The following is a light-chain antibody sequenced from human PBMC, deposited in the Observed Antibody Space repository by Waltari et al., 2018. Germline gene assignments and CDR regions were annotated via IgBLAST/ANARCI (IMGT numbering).Light chain of an antibody. CDR3: CSYAGSYTYWV. J-gene: IGLJ3*02. Sequence: QSALTQPRSVSGSPGQSVTVSCTGPSNDVGGYNYVSWYQQHPGKAPKVMIYDVSKRPSGVPDRFSGSKSGNTASLTISGLQGEDEADYYCCSYAGSYTYWVFGGGTKLTVL. V-gene: IGLV2-11*01. CDR1: SNDVGGYNY. CDR2: DVS.